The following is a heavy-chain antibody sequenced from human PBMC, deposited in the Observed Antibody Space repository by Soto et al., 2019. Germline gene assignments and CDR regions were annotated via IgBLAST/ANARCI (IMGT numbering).Heavy chain of an antibody. CDR3: AKGGTSSLPFDY. D-gene: IGHD2-2*01. J-gene: IGHJ4*02. CDR2: IRYSGST. V-gene: IGHV4-59*02. CDR1: GGSVSPYY. Sequence: QVQLQESGPGLVKPSETLSLTCTVSGGSVSPYYWSWIRQSPGKGLEWLGNIRYSGSTDYNPSLKSRVTISIYTSTNQFSLKLTSVTAADTAVYYCAKGGTSSLPFDYWGQGTLVTVSS.